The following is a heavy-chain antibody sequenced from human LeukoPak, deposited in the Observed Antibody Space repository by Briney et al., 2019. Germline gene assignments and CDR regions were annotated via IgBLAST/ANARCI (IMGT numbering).Heavy chain of an antibody. CDR3: TRAGDY. V-gene: IGHV1-2*02. CDR2: INPNSGDT. J-gene: IGHJ4*02. CDR1: GGTFSSYA. Sequence: ASVKVSCKASGGTFSSYAISWVRQAPGQGLEWMGWINPNSGDTNYAQNFQGRVTLTRDTSISTGYMELSRLRSDDTAVYYCTRAGDYWGQGTLVTVSS.